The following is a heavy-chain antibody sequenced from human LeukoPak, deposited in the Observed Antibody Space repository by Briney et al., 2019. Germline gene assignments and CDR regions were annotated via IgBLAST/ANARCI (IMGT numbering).Heavy chain of an antibody. Sequence: SETLSLTCTVSGGSISSYYWSWIRQPAGKGLEWIGRIYTSGSTNYNPSLKSRVTMSVDTSKNQFSLKLSSVTAADTAVYYCASQGSIAVAGTGGFDPWGQGTLVTVSS. CDR2: IYTSGST. D-gene: IGHD6-19*01. CDR3: ASQGSIAVAGTGGFDP. CDR1: GGSISSYY. V-gene: IGHV4-4*07. J-gene: IGHJ5*02.